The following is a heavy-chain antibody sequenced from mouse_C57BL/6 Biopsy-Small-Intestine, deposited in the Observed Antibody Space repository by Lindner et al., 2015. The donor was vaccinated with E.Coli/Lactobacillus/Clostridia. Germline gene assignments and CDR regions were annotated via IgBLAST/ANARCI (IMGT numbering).Heavy chain of an antibody. Sequence: VQLQESGAELVKPGASVKLSCKATGYTFTGYWIDWVKQRPGHGLEWIGEILPGSDSTSHSAKFKGKATFTADTSSNTVYMQLSSLTTEDSAIFYCARRFGNSYYFDYWGQGTTLTVSS. CDR3: ARRFGNSYYFDY. CDR1: GYTFTGYW. CDR2: ILPGSDST. D-gene: IGHD2-1*01. J-gene: IGHJ2*01. V-gene: IGHV1-9*01.